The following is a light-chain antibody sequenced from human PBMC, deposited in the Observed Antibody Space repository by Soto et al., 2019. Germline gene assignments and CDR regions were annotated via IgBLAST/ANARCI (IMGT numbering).Light chain of an antibody. Sequence: LTQPPPPSGAPLARGTLPFFWNSSYVGVNFVYWYQHLPGTAPKLLIFRNDQRPSGVPDRFSGSKSGTSSSLAISGLRYEDEADYYCAAWDESLRGRVFGTGTKVTVL. CDR1: SSYVGVNF. V-gene: IGLV1-47*01. J-gene: IGLJ1*01. CDR3: AAWDESLRGRV. CDR2: RND.